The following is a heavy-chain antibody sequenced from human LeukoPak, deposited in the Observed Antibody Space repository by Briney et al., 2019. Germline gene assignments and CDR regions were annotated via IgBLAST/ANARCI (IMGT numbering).Heavy chain of an antibody. Sequence: GSLRLSCAASVFTFSNYGMHWVRQAPGKGLEWVSGFDGNGPNTYYADSVKGRWTISRDNSRNTLYLEMNSLRPEDTAIYYCAKPRTTGLGWAQFDYWGQGSLVAVSS. CDR3: AKPRTTGLGWAQFDY. D-gene: IGHD2-8*02. J-gene: IGHJ4*02. CDR2: FDGNGPNT. CDR1: VFTFSNYG. V-gene: IGHV3-23*01.